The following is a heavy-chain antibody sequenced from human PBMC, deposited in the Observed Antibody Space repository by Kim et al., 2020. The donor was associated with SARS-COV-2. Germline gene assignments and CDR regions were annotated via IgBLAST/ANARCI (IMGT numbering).Heavy chain of an antibody. J-gene: IGHJ4*02. V-gene: IGHV4-34*01. D-gene: IGHD6-19*01. Sequence: SETLSLTCAVYGGSFSGYYWSWIRQPPGKGLEWIGEINHSGSTNYNPSLKSRVTISVDTSKNQFSLKLSSVTAADTAVYYCARPNSSGWLFDYWGQGTL. CDR2: INHSGST. CDR1: GGSFSGYY. CDR3: ARPNSSGWLFDY.